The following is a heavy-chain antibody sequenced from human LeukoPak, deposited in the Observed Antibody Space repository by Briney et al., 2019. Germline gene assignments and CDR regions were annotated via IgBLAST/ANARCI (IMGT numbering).Heavy chain of an antibody. CDR3: ARVGAAAGSLDY. CDR2: IYYSGST. V-gene: IGHV4-61*01. Sequence: PSETLSLTCTVSGGSVSSGSYYWSWIRQPPGKGLEWIGYIYYSGSTNYNPSLKSRVTISVDTSKNQFSLELSSVTAADTAVYYCARVGAAAGSLDYWGQGTLVTVSS. CDR1: GGSVSSGSYY. J-gene: IGHJ4*02. D-gene: IGHD6-13*01.